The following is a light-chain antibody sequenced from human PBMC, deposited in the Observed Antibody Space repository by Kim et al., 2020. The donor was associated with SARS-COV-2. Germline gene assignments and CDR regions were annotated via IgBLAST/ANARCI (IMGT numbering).Light chain of an antibody. CDR3: SSYAGSNIGV. CDR1: SSDIGNYNF. V-gene: IGLV2-8*01. J-gene: IGLJ1*01. Sequence: GLSVTISCTGTSSDIGNYNFVSWYRHHPGKVPKLIIFEVYKRPSGVPDRFSVSKSGNTASLTVSGLQPEDEGDYYCSSYAGSNIGVFGTGTKVTVL. CDR2: EVY.